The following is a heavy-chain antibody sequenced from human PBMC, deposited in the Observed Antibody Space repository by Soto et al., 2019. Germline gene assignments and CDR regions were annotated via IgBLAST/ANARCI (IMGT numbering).Heavy chain of an antibody. Sequence: PGGSLRLSCAASGFTFSSYGMHWVRQAPGKGLEWVAVISYDGSNKYYADSVKGRFTISRDNSKNTLYLQMNSLRAEDTAVYYCANGEGLYYDILTGYANFDYWGQGTLVTVSS. CDR3: ANGEGLYYDILTGYANFDY. D-gene: IGHD3-9*01. CDR1: GFTFSSYG. V-gene: IGHV3-30*18. CDR2: ISYDGSNK. J-gene: IGHJ4*02.